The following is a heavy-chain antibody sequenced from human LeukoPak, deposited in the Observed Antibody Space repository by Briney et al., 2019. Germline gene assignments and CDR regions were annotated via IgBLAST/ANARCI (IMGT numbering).Heavy chain of an antibody. CDR3: ARDTMYSSSKYYFDY. CDR2: IIPILGIA. CDR1: GGTFSSYA. J-gene: IGHJ4*02. Sequence: SVKVSCKASGGTFSSYASSWVRQAPGQGLEWLGRIIPILGIANYAQKFQGRVTITADKSTSTAYMELSSLRSEDTAVYYCARDTMYSSSKYYFDYWGQGTLVAVSS. D-gene: IGHD6-6*01. V-gene: IGHV1-69*04.